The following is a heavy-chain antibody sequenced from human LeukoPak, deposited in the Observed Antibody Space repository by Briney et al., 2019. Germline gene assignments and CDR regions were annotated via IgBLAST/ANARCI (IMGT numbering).Heavy chain of an antibody. V-gene: IGHV3-30*02. Sequence: GGSLRLSCAASGSTFSDYDMHWVRQAPGKGLEWVAFMRYDGSNKFYADSVKGRFTISRDNSKNTLYLQMSSLRAEDTAVFYCAKDLGTPGYNFDCLGQGTLVTVSS. D-gene: IGHD5-24*01. J-gene: IGHJ5*01. CDR2: MRYDGSNK. CDR1: GSTFSDYD. CDR3: AKDLGTPGYNFDC.